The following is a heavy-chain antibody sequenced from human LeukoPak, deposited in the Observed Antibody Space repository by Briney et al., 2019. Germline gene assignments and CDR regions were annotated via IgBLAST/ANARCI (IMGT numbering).Heavy chain of an antibody. CDR2: IGADGVTT. CDR3: AKTWFGDLEIRFDP. CDR1: GFTVTSVP. D-gene: IGHD3-10*01. Sequence: PGGSLRLSCAASGFTVTSVPMSWVRRAPGKGLEYLSLIGADGVTTYYADSVKGRFTISRDNSNNTLYLQMNSLRAGDTAVYYCAKTWFGDLEIRFDPWGQGTLVTVSS. V-gene: IGHV3-23*01. J-gene: IGHJ5*02.